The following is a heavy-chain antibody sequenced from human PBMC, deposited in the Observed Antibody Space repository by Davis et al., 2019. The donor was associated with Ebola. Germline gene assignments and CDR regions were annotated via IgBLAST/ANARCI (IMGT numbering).Heavy chain of an antibody. CDR2: ISGSGGST. Sequence: PGGSLRLSCAASGFTFSSYAMSWVRQAPGKGLEWVSAISGSGGSTYYADSVKGRFTTSRDNSKNTLYLQMNSLRAEDTAVYYCAKATEYYYGSGSYPDYWGQGTLVTVSS. D-gene: IGHD3-10*01. J-gene: IGHJ4*02. CDR1: GFTFSSYA. CDR3: AKATEYYYGSGSYPDY. V-gene: IGHV3-23*01.